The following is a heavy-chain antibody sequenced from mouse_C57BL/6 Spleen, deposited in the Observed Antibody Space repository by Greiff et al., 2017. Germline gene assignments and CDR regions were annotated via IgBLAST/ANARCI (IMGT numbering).Heavy chain of an antibody. CDR1: GYTFTSYW. D-gene: IGHD1-1*01. J-gene: IGHJ2*01. Sequence: QVQLQQPGAELVKPGASVKMSCKASGYTFTSYWITWVKQRPGQGLEWIGDIYPGSGSTNYNEKFKSKATLTVDTSSSPAYMQLSSLTSEESAVYYCARTVVAFDYWGQGTTLTGSS. CDR2: IYPGSGST. V-gene: IGHV1-55*01. CDR3: ARTVVAFDY.